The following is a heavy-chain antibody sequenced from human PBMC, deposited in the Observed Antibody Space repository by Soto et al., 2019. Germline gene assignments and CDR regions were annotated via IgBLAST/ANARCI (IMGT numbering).Heavy chain of an antibody. CDR2: ISYDGSNK. CDR1: GFTFSSYA. CDR3: AREGLGWLRGSFDY. Sequence: PGGSLRLSCAASGFTFSSYAMHWVRQAPGKGLEWVAVISYDGSNKYYADSVKGRFTISRDNSKNTLYLQMNSLRAEDTAVYYCAREGLGWLRGSFDYWGQGTLVTVSS. J-gene: IGHJ4*02. D-gene: IGHD5-12*01. V-gene: IGHV3-30-3*01.